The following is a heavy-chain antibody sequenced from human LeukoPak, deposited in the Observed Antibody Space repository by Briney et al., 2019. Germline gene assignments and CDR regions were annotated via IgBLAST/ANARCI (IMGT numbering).Heavy chain of an antibody. J-gene: IGHJ5*02. CDR3: ATDFYDST. D-gene: IGHD3-22*01. Sequence: GGSLRPSCATSGFTFSNAWMNWVRQAPGKGLEWVGRIRSNSDGGTIDYAAPVKGRFTLSRDDSKTTLYLQMNSLQTEDTAVYYCATDFYDSTWGQGTLVTVSS. V-gene: IGHV3-15*07. CDR1: GFTFSNAW. CDR2: IRSNSDGGTI.